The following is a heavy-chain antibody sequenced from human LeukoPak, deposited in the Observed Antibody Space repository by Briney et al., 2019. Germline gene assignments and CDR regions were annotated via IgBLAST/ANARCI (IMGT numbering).Heavy chain of an antibody. V-gene: IGHV3-30*02. D-gene: IGHD2/OR15-2a*01. CDR1: GFIFSSSG. J-gene: IGHJ4*02. CDR2: IRFDGSNT. Sequence: GSLRLSCAASGFIFSSSGMHWVRQAPGKGLEWVAFIRFDGSNTYYADSVKGRFTISRDNSKNTLYLQMNSLRAEDTAVFYCARASGVYLYFDSWGQGTLVTVSS. CDR3: ARASGVYLYFDS.